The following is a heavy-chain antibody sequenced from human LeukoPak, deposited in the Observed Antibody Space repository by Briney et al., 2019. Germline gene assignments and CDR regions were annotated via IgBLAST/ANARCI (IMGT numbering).Heavy chain of an antibody. Sequence: ASVKVSCKASGYTFTSYYMHWVRQAPGQGLEWMGIINPSGGSTSYAQKFQGRVTMTRDTSTSTVYMELSSLRSEDTAVYYCARDYGSSGYYCVGYFDYWGQGTLVTVSS. CDR1: GYTFTSYY. J-gene: IGHJ4*02. D-gene: IGHD3-22*01. CDR2: INPSGGST. V-gene: IGHV1-46*01. CDR3: ARDYGSSGYYCVGYFDY.